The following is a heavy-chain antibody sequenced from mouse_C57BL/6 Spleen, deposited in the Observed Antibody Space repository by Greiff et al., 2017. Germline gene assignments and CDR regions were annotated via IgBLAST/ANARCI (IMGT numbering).Heavy chain of an antibody. J-gene: IGHJ1*03. CDR1: GYSITSGYY. CDR2: ISYDGSN. CDR3: ARDLDYGRRGDWYFDV. Sequence: EVKLQESGPGLVKPSQSLSLTCSVTGYSITSGYYWNWIRQFPGNKLEWMGYISYDGSNNYNPSLKNRISITRDTSKNQFFLKLNSVTTEDTATYYCARDLDYGRRGDWYFDVWGTGTTVTVSS. V-gene: IGHV3-6*01. D-gene: IGHD1-1*01.